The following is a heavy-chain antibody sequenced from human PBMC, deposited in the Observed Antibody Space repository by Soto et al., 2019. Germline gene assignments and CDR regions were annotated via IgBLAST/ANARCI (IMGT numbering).Heavy chain of an antibody. J-gene: IGHJ4*02. CDR2: ICHSGRT. D-gene: IGHD6-19*01. Sequence: TLCLTCAVCGASMISNAWRIWIRQTPEKGLEWSGEICHSGRTNYSPSFTSRVTISVDTSKSQFPLDLTSVTAADTGIYNCARAKLRSGWTFDLWGQGTPVTVSS. V-gene: IGHV4-4*02. CDR1: GASMISNAW. CDR3: ARAKLRSGWTFDL.